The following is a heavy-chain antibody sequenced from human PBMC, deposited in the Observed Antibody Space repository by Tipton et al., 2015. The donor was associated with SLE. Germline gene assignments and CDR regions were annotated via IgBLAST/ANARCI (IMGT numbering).Heavy chain of an antibody. CDR3: ARSPTDLTPGAWAFDI. Sequence: TLSLTCAVYGGSFSGYYWSWIRQPPGKGLEWIGEINHSGSTNYNPSLKSRVTISVDTSKNQFSLKLSSVTAADTAVYYCARSPTDLTPGAWAFDIWGQGTMVTVSS. V-gene: IGHV4-34*01. D-gene: IGHD4-17*01. CDR2: INHSGST. J-gene: IGHJ3*02. CDR1: GGSFSGYY.